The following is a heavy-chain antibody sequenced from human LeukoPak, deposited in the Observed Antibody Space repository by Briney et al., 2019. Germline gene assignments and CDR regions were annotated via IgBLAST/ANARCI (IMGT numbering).Heavy chain of an antibody. CDR3: ARGRQYYGMDV. CDR2: ISYDGSKK. Sequence: PGGSLRLSCAASGFTFSSYAMHWVRQAPGKGLEWVAVISYDGSKKYYADSVKGRFTISRDNSKNTLYLQMNSLRAEDTAVYYCARGRQYYGMDVWGQGTTVTVSS. V-gene: IGHV3-30*04. CDR1: GFTFSSYA. J-gene: IGHJ6*02.